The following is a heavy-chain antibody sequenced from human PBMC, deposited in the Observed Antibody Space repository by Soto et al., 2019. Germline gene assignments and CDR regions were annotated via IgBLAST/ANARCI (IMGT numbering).Heavy chain of an antibody. Sequence: GESLKISCAASGFTFSSYAMSWVRQAPGKGLEWVSAISGSGGSTYYADSVKGRFTISRDNSKNTLYLQMNSLRAEDTAVYYCAKDTREYSSGWYISDYWGQGTLVTVSS. V-gene: IGHV3-23*01. D-gene: IGHD6-19*01. J-gene: IGHJ4*02. CDR1: GFTFSSYA. CDR2: ISGSGGST. CDR3: AKDTREYSSGWYISDY.